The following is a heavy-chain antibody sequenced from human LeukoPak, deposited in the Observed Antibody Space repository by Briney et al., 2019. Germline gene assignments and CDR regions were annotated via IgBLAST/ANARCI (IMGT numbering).Heavy chain of an antibody. Sequence: GASVKVSCKASGYTFTSYDINWVRQATGQGLEWMGWMNPNSGNTGYAQKFQGRVTMTRNTSISTAYMELSSLRSEDTAVYYCARGRLGYCSGGSCYGWFDPWGQGTLVTVSS. CDR1: GYTFTSYD. V-gene: IGHV1-8*01. D-gene: IGHD2-15*01. CDR2: MNPNSGNT. J-gene: IGHJ5*02. CDR3: ARGRLGYCSGGSCYGWFDP.